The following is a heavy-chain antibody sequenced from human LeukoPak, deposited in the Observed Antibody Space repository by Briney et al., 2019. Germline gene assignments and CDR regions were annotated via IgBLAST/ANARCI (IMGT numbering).Heavy chain of an antibody. J-gene: IGHJ4*02. CDR2: IYYSGST. Sequence: SETLSLTCTVSGGSISSYYWSWIRQPPGKGLEWIGYIYYSGSTNYNPSLKSRVTISVDTSKNQFSPKLSSVTAADTAVYYCATKGYSSSWYYFDYWGQGTLVTVSS. D-gene: IGHD6-13*01. CDR1: GGSISSYY. V-gene: IGHV4-59*08. CDR3: ATKGYSSSWYYFDY.